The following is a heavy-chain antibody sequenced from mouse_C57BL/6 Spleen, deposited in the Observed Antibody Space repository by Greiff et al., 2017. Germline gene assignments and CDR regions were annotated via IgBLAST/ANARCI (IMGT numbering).Heavy chain of an antibody. Sequence: QVQLKQPGAELVKPGASVKMSCKASGYTFTSYWITWVKQRPGQGLEWIGDIYPGSGSTNYNEKFKSKATLTVDTSSSTAYMQLSSLTSEDSAVYYCARGIITTVVAPYYAMDYWGQGTSVTVSS. D-gene: IGHD1-1*01. CDR2: IYPGSGST. CDR3: ARGIITTVVAPYYAMDY. V-gene: IGHV1-55*01. J-gene: IGHJ4*01. CDR1: GYTFTSYW.